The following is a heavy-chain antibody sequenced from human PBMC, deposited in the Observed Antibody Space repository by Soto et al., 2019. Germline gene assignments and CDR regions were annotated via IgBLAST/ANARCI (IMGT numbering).Heavy chain of an antibody. Sequence: SAKVSCKASGGTFSSYAISWVRRAPGQGLEWMGGIIPIFGTANYAQKFQGRVTITADESTSTAYMELSSLRSEDTAVYYCARNGMDSSVYYQTSHWFDPWGQGTLVTVSS. D-gene: IGHD3-22*01. CDR1: GGTFSSYA. J-gene: IGHJ5*02. CDR2: IIPIFGTA. V-gene: IGHV1-69*13. CDR3: ARNGMDSSVYYQTSHWFDP.